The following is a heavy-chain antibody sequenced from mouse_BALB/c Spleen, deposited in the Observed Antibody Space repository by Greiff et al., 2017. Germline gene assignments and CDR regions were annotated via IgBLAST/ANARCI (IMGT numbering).Heavy chain of an antibody. D-gene: IGHD2-10*01. Sequence: EVKLQESGPGLVKPSQSLSLTCTVTGYSITSDYAWNWIRQFPGNKLEWMGYISYSGSTSYNPSLKSRISITRDTSKNQFFLQLNSVTTEDTATYYCARSAYYNAMDYWGQGTSVTVSS. CDR2: ISYSGST. J-gene: IGHJ4*01. V-gene: IGHV3-2*02. CDR1: GYSITSDYA. CDR3: ARSAYYNAMDY.